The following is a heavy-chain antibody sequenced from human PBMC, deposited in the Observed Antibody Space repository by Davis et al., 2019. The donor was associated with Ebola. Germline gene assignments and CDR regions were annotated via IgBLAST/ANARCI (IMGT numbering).Heavy chain of an antibody. V-gene: IGHV5-10-1*01. CDR1: GYSFTSYW. D-gene: IGHD1-26*01. Sequence: GESLKISCKGSGYSFTSYWIGWVRQMPGKGLEWMGRIDPSDSYTNYSPSFQGHVTISADKSISTAYLQWSSLKTSDTAMYYCARRVGYSRMDVWGHGTAVTVSS. CDR3: ARRVGYSRMDV. CDR2: IDPSDSYT. J-gene: IGHJ6*02.